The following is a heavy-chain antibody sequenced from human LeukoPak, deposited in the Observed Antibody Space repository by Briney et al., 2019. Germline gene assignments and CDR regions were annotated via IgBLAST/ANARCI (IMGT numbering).Heavy chain of an antibody. Sequence: GGSLRLSCAASGFTFSSYGMHWVRQAPGKGLEWVAFIRYDGSNKYYADSVKGRFTISRDNSKNTLYLQMNSLRAEDTAVYYCAKDRSVAAAGTSAFDIWGQGTMVTVSS. D-gene: IGHD6-13*01. V-gene: IGHV3-30*02. CDR2: IRYDGSNK. CDR1: GFTFSSYG. CDR3: AKDRSVAAAGTSAFDI. J-gene: IGHJ3*02.